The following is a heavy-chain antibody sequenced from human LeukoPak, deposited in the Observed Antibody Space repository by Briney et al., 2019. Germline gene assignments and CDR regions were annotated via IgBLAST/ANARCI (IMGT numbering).Heavy chain of an antibody. J-gene: IGHJ3*02. CDR1: GYPITTNY. D-gene: IGHD1-26*01. CDR2: IDHIGNT. V-gene: IGHV4-38-2*02. Sequence: PSETLSLTCTVSGYPITTNYWGWIRQPPGQGLEWIGTIDHIGNTFYNPSLTSHVSISVDTSKNHFSLNLTSVTATDTALYYCARVYWRLGAHDAFDIWGQGTMVTVSS. CDR3: ARVYWRLGAHDAFDI.